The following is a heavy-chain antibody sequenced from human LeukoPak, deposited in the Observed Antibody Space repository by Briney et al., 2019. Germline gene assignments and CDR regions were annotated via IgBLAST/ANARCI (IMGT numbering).Heavy chain of an antibody. CDR2: IKQDGSEK. CDR1: GVSRSGYE. J-gene: IGHJ6*04. Sequence: GSPRLACAASGVSRSGYESSWRRQAPGKKLEWVANIKQDGSEKYYVDSVKGRFTISRDNAKNSLYLQINSLGAEDTAVYYCARDRGHHYYYVMDVLGKGTTVTVSS. CDR3: ARDRGHHYYYVMDV. V-gene: IGHV3-7*03.